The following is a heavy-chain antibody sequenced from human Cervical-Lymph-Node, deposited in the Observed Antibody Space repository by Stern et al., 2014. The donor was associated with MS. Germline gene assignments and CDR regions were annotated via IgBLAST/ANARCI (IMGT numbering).Heavy chain of an antibody. V-gene: IGHV1-46*01. CDR3: ARSGMPRHFDY. CDR2: INPSCGST. CDR1: GYTFTSYY. D-gene: IGHD2-2*01. J-gene: IGHJ4*02. Sequence: VQLVESGAEVKKPGASVKVSCKASGYTFTSYYMHWVRQATGQGLEWRGIINPSCGSTSYAQKFQGRVTMTRDTSTSTVYMELSSLRSEDTAVYYCARSGMPRHFDYWGQGTLVTVSS.